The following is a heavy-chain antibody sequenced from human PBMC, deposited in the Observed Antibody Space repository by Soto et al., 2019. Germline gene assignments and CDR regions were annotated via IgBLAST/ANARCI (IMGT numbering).Heavy chain of an antibody. D-gene: IGHD3-22*01. Sequence: SETLSLTCTVSGGSISSSSYYWGWIRQPPGKGLEWIGSIYYSGSTYYNPSLKSRVTISVDTSKNQFSLKLSSVTAADTAVYYCASQPYYYDSSGYYYVDYWGQGTLVTVSS. CDR2: IYYSGST. CDR3: ASQPYYYDSSGYYYVDY. V-gene: IGHV4-39*01. CDR1: GGSISSSSYY. J-gene: IGHJ4*02.